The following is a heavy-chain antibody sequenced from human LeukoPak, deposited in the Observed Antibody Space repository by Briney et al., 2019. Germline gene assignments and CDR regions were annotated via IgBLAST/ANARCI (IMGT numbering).Heavy chain of an antibody. Sequence: SETLSLTCSVSGGSINSYYWTWIRQPPGKGLEWIGYMSYSGDTRYNPSLKSRVTISVDASNNQFSLRLTSMTAADTATYYCARDGRGGLFYYFDSWGPGTLVTVSS. D-gene: IGHD3-16*01. CDR1: GGSINSYY. CDR2: MSYSGDT. J-gene: IGHJ4*02. V-gene: IGHV4-59*01. CDR3: ARDGRGGLFYYFDS.